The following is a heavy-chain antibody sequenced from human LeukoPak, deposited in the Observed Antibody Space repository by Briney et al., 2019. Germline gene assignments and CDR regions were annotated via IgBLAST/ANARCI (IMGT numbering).Heavy chain of an antibody. Sequence: SETLSLTCAVYGGSFSGYYWSWIRQPPGKGLEWIGEINHSGSTNYNPSLKSRVTISVDTSKNQFSLKLSSVTAADTAVYYCARGGGVLLWFGEPVSYYYYGMDVWGQGTTVTVSS. CDR3: ARGGGVLLWFGEPVSYYYYGMDV. CDR1: GGSFSGYY. V-gene: IGHV4-34*01. D-gene: IGHD3-10*01. J-gene: IGHJ6*02. CDR2: INHSGST.